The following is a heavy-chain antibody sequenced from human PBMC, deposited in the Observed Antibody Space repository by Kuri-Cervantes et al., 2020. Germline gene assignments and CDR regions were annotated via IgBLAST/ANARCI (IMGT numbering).Heavy chain of an antibody. Sequence: GGSLRLSCAASGFTFSSYGMHWVRQAPGKGLEWVAVISYDGSNKYYADSVKGRFTISRDNSKNTLYLQMNSLRAEDTAMYYCARLRGYSYGVEDWGQGTLVTVSS. CDR1: GFTFSSYG. CDR2: ISYDGSNK. J-gene: IGHJ4*02. D-gene: IGHD5-18*01. CDR3: ARLRGYSYGVED. V-gene: IGHV3-30*03.